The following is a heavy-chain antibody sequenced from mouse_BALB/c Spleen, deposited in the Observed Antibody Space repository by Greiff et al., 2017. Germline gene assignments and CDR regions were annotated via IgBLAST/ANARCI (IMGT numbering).Heavy chain of an antibody. CDR3: ARWPVVEGCAY. Sequence: VQLQQSGAELARPGASVKLSCKASGYTFTSYWMQWVKQRPGQGLEWIGAIYPGDGDTRYTQKFKGKATLTADKSSSTAYMQLSSLASEDSAVYYCARWPVVEGCAYWGQGTLVTVSA. J-gene: IGHJ3*01. CDR2: IYPGDGDT. CDR1: GYTFTSYW. V-gene: IGHV1-87*01. D-gene: IGHD1-1*01.